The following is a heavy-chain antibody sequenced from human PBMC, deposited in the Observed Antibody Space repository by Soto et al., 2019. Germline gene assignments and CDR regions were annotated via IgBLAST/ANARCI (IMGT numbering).Heavy chain of an antibody. CDR2: IFSNDEK. J-gene: IGHJ5*02. D-gene: IGHD2-15*01. CDR1: GFSLSNARMG. V-gene: IGHV2-26*01. Sequence: QVTLKESGPVLVKPTETLTLTCTVSGFSLSNARMGVSWIRQPPGKALEWLAHIFSNDEKSYSTSLKSRLTISKDTSKSQVVLTMTNMDPVDTATYYWARINCSGGRCPFDPWGQGTLVTVSS. CDR3: ARINCSGGRCPFDP.